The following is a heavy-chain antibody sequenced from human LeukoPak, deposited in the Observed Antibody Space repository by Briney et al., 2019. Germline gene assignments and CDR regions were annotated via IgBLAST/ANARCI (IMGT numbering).Heavy chain of an antibody. CDR1: GYTFTGYY. D-gene: IGHD5-18*01. CDR2: INPNSGGT. CDR3: ARSGYGTYYYYYYMDV. V-gene: IGHV1-2*02. Sequence: ASVKVSCKASGYTFTGYYMHWVRQAPGQGLEWMGWINPNSGGTNYAQKFQGRVTMTRDTSISTAYMELSRLRSDDTAVYYCARSGYGTYYYYYYMDVWGKGATVTVSS. J-gene: IGHJ6*03.